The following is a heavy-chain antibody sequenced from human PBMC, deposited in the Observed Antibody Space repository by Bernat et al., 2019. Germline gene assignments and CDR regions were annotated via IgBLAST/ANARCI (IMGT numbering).Heavy chain of an antibody. CDR3: ARGNMGKQLVRFVTPLDN. D-gene: IGHD6-6*01. J-gene: IGHJ4*02. CDR1: GGSFSGYY. Sequence: QVQLQQWGAGLLKPSETLSLTCAVYGGSFSGYYWSWIRQPPGKGLEWIGEINHSGSTNYNPSLKRRVTISVDTSKNQFSLKLSSVTAADTARYYCARGNMGKQLVRFVTPLDNWGQGTLVTVSS. V-gene: IGHV4-34*01. CDR2: INHSGST.